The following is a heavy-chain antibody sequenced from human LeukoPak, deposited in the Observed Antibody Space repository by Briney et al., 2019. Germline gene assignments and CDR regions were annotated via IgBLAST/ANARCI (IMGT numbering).Heavy chain of an antibody. Sequence: GASVKVSCKASGGTFSSYAISWVRQAPGQGLEWMGRIIPILGIANYAQKFQGRVTMTRNTSISTAYMELSSLRSEDTAVYYCASKLELRLYWGQGTLVTVSS. CDR2: IIPILGIA. D-gene: IGHD1-7*01. V-gene: IGHV1-69*04. CDR1: GGTFSSYA. CDR3: ASKLELRLY. J-gene: IGHJ4*02.